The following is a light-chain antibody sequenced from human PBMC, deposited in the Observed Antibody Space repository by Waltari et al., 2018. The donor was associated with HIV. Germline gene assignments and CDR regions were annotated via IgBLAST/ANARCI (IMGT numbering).Light chain of an antibody. Sequence: QSALTQPRSVSGSPGQSVTLSCTGTSSYVGGSNYVSWYQQHPGKAPKLMIYDVSKRPSGVPDRFSGSKSGNTASLTISGLQAEDEADYYCCSYAGSYTRYVFGTGTKVTVL. CDR1: SSYVGGSNY. V-gene: IGLV2-11*01. J-gene: IGLJ1*01. CDR2: DVS. CDR3: CSYAGSYTRYV.